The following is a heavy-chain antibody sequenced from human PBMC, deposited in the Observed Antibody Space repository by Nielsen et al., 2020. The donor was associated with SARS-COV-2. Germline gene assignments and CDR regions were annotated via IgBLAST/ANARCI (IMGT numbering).Heavy chain of an antibody. J-gene: IGHJ4*02. D-gene: IGHD3-22*01. V-gene: IGHV1-3*01. CDR3: ARDAGYYDSSGYYPVAYDY. CDR1: GYTFTSYA. Sequence: ASVKVSCKASGYTFTSYAMHWVRQAPGQRLEWMGWINAGNGNTKYSQKFQGRVTITRDTSASTAYMELSSLRSEDTAVYYCARDAGYYDSSGYYPVAYDYWGQGTLVTVSS. CDR2: INAGNGNT.